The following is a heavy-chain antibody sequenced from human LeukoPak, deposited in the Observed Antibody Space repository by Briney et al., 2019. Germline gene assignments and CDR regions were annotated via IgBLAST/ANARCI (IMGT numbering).Heavy chain of an antibody. J-gene: IGHJ3*02. CDR3: ARGIAARRTEQAFDI. CDR2: IYYSGST. Sequence: SEALSLTCTVSGGSISSYYWSWIRQPPGKGLEWIGYIYYSGSTNYNPYLKSRVTISVDTSKNQFSLKLSSVTAADTAVYYCARGIAARRTEQAFDIWGQGTMVTVSS. CDR1: GGSISSYY. V-gene: IGHV4-59*08. D-gene: IGHD6-6*01.